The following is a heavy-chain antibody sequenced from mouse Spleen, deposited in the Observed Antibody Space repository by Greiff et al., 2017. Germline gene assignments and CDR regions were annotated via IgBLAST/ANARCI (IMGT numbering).Heavy chain of an antibody. Sequence: EVKLEESGPGLVKPSQSLSLTCSVTGYSITSGYYWNWIRQFPGNKLEWMGYISYDGSNNYNPSLKNRISITRDTSKNQFFLKLNSVTTEDTATYYCATCLAWYAMDYWGQGTSVTVSS. J-gene: IGHJ4*01. CDR2: ISYDGSN. V-gene: IGHV3-6*01. CDR3: ATCLAWYAMDY. CDR1: GYSITSGYY.